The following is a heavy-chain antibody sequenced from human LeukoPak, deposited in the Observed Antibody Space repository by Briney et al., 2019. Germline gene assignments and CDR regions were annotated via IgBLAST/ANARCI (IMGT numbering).Heavy chain of an antibody. CDR3: ARDPKYSNSWFFDY. CDR1: GFAFSRSG. J-gene: IGHJ4*02. D-gene: IGHD6-13*01. V-gene: IGHV3-33*01. CDR2: VWYDGSNK. Sequence: GGSLRLSCAASGFAFSRSGMHWVRQAPAKGLEWVAVVWYDGSNKHYADSVKGRFTIFRDNSNNTLYLLMNSLRAEDTAVYYCARDPKYSNSWFFDYWGRGTLVTVSS.